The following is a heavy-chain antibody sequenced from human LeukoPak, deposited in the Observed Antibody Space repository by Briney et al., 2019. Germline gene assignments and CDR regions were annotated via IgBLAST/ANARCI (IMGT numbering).Heavy chain of an antibody. CDR2: VSWNSDTI. CDR3: AKAYGLGSYYGPVDY. V-gene: IGHV3-9*01. D-gene: IGHD3-10*01. CDR1: GFTFDEYA. Sequence: GGSLRLSCAAAGFTFDEYAMHWVRQAPGKGLEWVAGVSWNSDTIAYADSVKGRFTISRDNADNSVYLQMNSLRAEDTALYHCAKAYGLGSYYGPVDYWGQGTLVTVSS. J-gene: IGHJ4*02.